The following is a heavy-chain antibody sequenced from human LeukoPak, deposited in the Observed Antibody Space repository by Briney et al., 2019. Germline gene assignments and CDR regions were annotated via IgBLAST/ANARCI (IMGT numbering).Heavy chain of an antibody. CDR3: TRSAEWLLAYPSDS. D-gene: IGHD3-3*01. CDR1: GFRLGDYA. Sequence: GGSLRLSCRGSGFRLGDYAVSWVRQAPGKGLEGLGLIRSKTYGGTTEYAASMKGKVTISRDDSKSIAYLQMNSLRTEDTAVYYCTRSAEWLLAYPSDSWGQGTLVTVSS. V-gene: IGHV3-49*04. CDR2: IRSKTYGGTT. J-gene: IGHJ4*02.